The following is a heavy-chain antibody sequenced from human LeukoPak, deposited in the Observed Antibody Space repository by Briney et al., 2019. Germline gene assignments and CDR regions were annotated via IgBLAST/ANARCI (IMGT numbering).Heavy chain of an antibody. Sequence: ASVKVSCKASGGTFSSYASSWVRQAPGQGLEWMGGIIPIFGTANYAQKFQGRVTITTDESTSTAYMELSSLRSEDTAVYYCAISGYSGYVASVGFDYWGQGTLVTVSS. CDR1: GGTFSSYA. V-gene: IGHV1-69*05. CDR2: IIPIFGTA. CDR3: AISGYSGYVASVGFDY. D-gene: IGHD5-12*01. J-gene: IGHJ4*02.